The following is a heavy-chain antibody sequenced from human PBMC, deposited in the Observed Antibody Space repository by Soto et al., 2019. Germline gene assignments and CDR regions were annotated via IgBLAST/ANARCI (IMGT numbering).Heavy chain of an antibody. D-gene: IGHD3-10*01. V-gene: IGHV4-59*01. CDR2: ISYSGST. CDR1: RGSISSYY. Sequence: PSQTLSLTCSVARGSISSYYWCWIRQPPGRGLEWIGYISYSGSTNYNPSLKSRVTISVDTSKNQFSLKLSSVTAADTAVYYWARGGRYYYDAWFDPWGQGTLVTVS. J-gene: IGHJ5*02. CDR3: ARGGRYYYDAWFDP.